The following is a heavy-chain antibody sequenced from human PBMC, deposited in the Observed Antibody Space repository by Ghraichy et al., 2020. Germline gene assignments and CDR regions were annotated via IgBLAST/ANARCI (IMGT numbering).Heavy chain of an antibody. CDR3: ARDIAARPSRDYGMDV. CDR2: INSDGSST. V-gene: IGHV3-74*01. J-gene: IGHJ6*02. CDR1: GFTFSSYW. D-gene: IGHD6-6*01. Sequence: GESLNISCAASGFTFSSYWMHWVRQAPGKGLVWVSRINSDGSSTGYADSVKGRFTISRDNAKNTLYLQMNSLRAEDTAVYYCARDIAARPSRDYGMDVWGQGTTVTVSS.